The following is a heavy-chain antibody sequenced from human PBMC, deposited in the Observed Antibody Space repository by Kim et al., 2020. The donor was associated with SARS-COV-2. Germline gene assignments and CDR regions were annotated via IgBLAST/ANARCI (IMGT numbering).Heavy chain of an antibody. D-gene: IGHD2-2*01. J-gene: IGHJ4*02. Sequence: SVKVSCKASGGTFSSYAISWVRQAPGQGLEWMGRTIPILGIANYAQKFQGRVTITADKSTSTAYMELSSLRSEDTAVYYCALPAATSFDYWGQGTLVTVSS. CDR2: TIPILGIA. CDR3: ALPAATSFDY. V-gene: IGHV1-69*04. CDR1: GGTFSSYA.